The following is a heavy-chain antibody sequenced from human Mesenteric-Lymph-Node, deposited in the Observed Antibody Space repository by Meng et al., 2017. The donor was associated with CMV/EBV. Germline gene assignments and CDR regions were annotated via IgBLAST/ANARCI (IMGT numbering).Heavy chain of an antibody. J-gene: IGHJ6*02. D-gene: IGHD6-13*01. Sequence: GESLKISCAASGFTFSDYYMSWVRQAPGKGLEWVGFIRSKAYGGTTEYAASVKGRFTISRDDSKSIAYLQMNSLKTEDTAVYYCTRDSIAAAGPYGMDVWGQGTTVTVSS. CDR2: IRSKAYGGTT. V-gene: IGHV3-49*04. CDR3: TRDSIAAAGPYGMDV. CDR1: GFTFSDYY.